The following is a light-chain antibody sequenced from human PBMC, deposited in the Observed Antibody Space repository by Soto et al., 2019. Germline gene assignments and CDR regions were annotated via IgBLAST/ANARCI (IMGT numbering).Light chain of an antibody. CDR3: QQYNSYSLFT. CDR1: QSISGW. V-gene: IGKV1-5*03. Sequence: DIQMTQSPSTLSASVGDRVTITCRASQSISGWLAWDQQKPGKAPKLLIYKAASLASGVPSRFSSNASETQYPLTISSLQPDDFATYSCQQYNSYSLFTFGPRTKVDIK. J-gene: IGKJ3*01. CDR2: KAA.